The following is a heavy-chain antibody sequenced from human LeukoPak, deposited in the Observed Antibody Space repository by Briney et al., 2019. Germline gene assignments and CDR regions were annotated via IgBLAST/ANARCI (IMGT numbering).Heavy chain of an antibody. CDR1: GASITSDNYY. CDR2: IYDIVST. Sequence: PSETLSLTCTVSGASITSDNYYWGWMRQTPGKGLDWIGSIYDIVSTNYNPSPKSRVTISLDTSKSHVSLRLTSVTAADTAVYYCARGGYYYDSSGFGQIDYWGQGTLVTVSS. D-gene: IGHD3-22*01. V-gene: IGHV4-39*07. CDR3: ARGGYYYDSSGFGQIDY. J-gene: IGHJ4*02.